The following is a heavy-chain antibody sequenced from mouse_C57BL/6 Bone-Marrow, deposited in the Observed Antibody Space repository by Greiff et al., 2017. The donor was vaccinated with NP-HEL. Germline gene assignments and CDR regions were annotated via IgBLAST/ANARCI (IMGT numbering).Heavy chain of an antibody. V-gene: IGHV10-3*01. CDR2: IRSKSSNYAT. CDR3: VRGGLLRWYFDV. Sequence: EVQGVESGGGLVQPKGSLKLSCAASGFTFNTYAMHWVRQAPGKGLEWVARIRSKSSNYATYYADSVKDRFTISRDDSQSMLYLQMNNLKTEDTAMYYCVRGGLLRWYFDVWGTGTTVTVSS. J-gene: IGHJ1*03. CDR1: GFTFNTYA. D-gene: IGHD1-1*01.